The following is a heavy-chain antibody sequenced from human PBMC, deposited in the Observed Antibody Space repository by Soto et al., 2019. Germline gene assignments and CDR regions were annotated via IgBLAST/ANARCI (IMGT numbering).Heavy chain of an antibody. D-gene: IGHD1-26*01. CDR1: GDSVSSNSAA. V-gene: IGHV6-1*01. CDR3: VRDVGGGELLDY. J-gene: IGHJ4*02. Sequence: SQTLSLTCAISGDSVSSNSAAWNWIRQYPSRGLEWLGRTYFRSKWYKDYAISVKSRITINPDTSKNQFSLQLNSVTPEDTAVYYCVRDVGGGELLDYWGQGTLVTVSS. CDR2: TYFRSKWYK.